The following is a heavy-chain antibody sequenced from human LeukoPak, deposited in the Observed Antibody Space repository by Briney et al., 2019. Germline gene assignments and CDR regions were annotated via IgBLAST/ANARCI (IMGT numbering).Heavy chain of an antibody. CDR1: GGSISSYY. CDR3: ARHPYCSSTSCYSRGRTYYMDV. V-gene: IGHV4-59*08. D-gene: IGHD2-2*02. Sequence: SETLSLTCTVSGGSISSYYWSWIRQPAGKGLEWIGYIYYSGSTYYNPSLKSRVTISVDTSKNQFSLKLSSVTAADTAVYYCARHPYCSSTSCYSRGRTYYMDVWGKGTTVTVSS. CDR2: IYYSGST. J-gene: IGHJ6*03.